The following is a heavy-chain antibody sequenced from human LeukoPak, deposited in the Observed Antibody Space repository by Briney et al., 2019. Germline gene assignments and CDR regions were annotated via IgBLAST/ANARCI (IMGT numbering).Heavy chain of an antibody. CDR2: IYADGST. CDR1: GGSISPYF. Sequence: SETLSLTCTLSGGSISPYFWSWIRQPPGEGLEWIGYIYADGSTKYNPSLKSRVTISLDTSKNQFSLKLSSVTAADTAVYYCARRQIYFDYWGQGTLVTVSS. CDR3: ARRQIYFDY. V-gene: IGHV4-4*09. J-gene: IGHJ4*02.